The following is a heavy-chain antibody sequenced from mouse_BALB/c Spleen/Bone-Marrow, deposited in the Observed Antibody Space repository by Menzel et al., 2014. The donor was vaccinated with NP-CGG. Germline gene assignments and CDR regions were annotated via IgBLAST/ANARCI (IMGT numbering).Heavy chain of an antibody. CDR3: ARDGDYDEGYAMDY. Sequence: VKLQESGAELVRPGTSVKVSCKASGYAFTNYLIEWVKQRPGQGLEWIGVINPGSGGTNYNEKFKGKATLTADKSSSTAYMQLSSLTSDDSAVYFCARDGDYDEGYAMDYWGQGTSVTVPS. V-gene: IGHV1-54*01. J-gene: IGHJ4*01. CDR1: GYAFTNYL. CDR2: INPGSGGT. D-gene: IGHD2-4*01.